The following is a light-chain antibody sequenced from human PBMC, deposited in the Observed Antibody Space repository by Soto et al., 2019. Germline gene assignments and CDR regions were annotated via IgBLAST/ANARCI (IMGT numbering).Light chain of an antibody. CDR3: QQYSTSIFT. Sequence: EIVLTQSPGTLSLSPGERATLSCRASQSISSTYLAWFQQKPGQAPKLLIYEASTRAAGIPDRFSGSGSGTEFTLTINSLEPEDFAVYYCQQYSTSIFTFGPGTRVDFK. V-gene: IGKV3-20*01. CDR2: EAS. J-gene: IGKJ3*01. CDR1: QSISSTY.